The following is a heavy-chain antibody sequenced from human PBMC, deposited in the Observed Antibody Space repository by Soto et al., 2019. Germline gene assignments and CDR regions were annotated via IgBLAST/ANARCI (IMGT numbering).Heavy chain of an antibody. J-gene: IGHJ4*02. V-gene: IGHV1-2*02. Sequence: ASVKVSCKASGYTFTGYYMHWVRQAPGQGLEWMGWINPNSGGTNYAQKFQGRVTMTRDTSISTAYMELSRLRSDDTAVYYCARDSGIAVAGTFWGQATLVTVSS. CDR2: INPNSGGT. CDR3: ARDSGIAVAGTF. CDR1: GYTFTGYY. D-gene: IGHD6-19*01.